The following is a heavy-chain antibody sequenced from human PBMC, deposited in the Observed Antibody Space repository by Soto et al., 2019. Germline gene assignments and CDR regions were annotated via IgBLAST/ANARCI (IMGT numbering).Heavy chain of an antibody. Sequence: SETLSLTCTVSGGSISSSSYYWGWIRQPPGKGLEWIGSVYYSWSTYYNPSLKSRVTISVDTSKNQFSLKLSSVTAADTAVYYCALMVYAPNQWVLENWFDPWGQGTLVTVSS. D-gene: IGHD2-8*01. CDR3: ALMVYAPNQWVLENWFDP. CDR2: VYYSWST. J-gene: IGHJ5*02. CDR1: GGSISSSSYY. V-gene: IGHV4-39*01.